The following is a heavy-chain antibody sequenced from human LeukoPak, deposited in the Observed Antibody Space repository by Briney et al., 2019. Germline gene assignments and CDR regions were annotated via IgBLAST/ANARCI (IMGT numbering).Heavy chain of an antibody. CDR3: ARADYYDSSGYSVFDY. J-gene: IGHJ4*02. CDR2: IIPILGIA. Sequence: SVKVSCKASGGTFSSYAISWVRQAPGQGLEWMGRIIPILGIANYAQKFQGRVTITADKSTSTAYMELSSLRSEDTAVYYCARADYYDSSGYSVFDYWGQGTLVTVSS. CDR1: GGTFSSYA. V-gene: IGHV1-69*04. D-gene: IGHD3-22*01.